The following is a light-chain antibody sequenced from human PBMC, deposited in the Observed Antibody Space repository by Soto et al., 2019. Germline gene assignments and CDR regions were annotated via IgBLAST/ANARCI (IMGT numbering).Light chain of an antibody. V-gene: IGKV1-12*01. Sequence: DIQMTQSPSSVSASVGDRVTITCRASQDIGSCLAWYQQKPGKAPDLLIYGASSLQSGVPSRFYGSGSGTTYTVTFSSLRPDDIAAYYCHQAGSFPTAFGQRTRLE. CDR3: HQAGSFPTA. CDR1: QDIGSC. CDR2: GAS. J-gene: IGKJ5*01.